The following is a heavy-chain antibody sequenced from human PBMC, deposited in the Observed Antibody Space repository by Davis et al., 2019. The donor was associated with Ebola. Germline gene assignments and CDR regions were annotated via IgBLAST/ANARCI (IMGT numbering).Heavy chain of an antibody. CDR3: ARDVGTDDFWSGYSHSYGMDV. CDR2: ISYDGSNK. CDR1: GFTFSSYA. J-gene: IGHJ6*02. Sequence: GGSLRLSCAASGFTFSSYAMHWVRQAPGKGLEWVAVISYDGSNKYYADSVKGRFTISRDNSKNTLYLQMNSLRAEDTAVYYCARDVGTDDFWSGYSHSYGMDVWGQGTTVTVSS. D-gene: IGHD3-3*01. V-gene: IGHV3-30-3*01.